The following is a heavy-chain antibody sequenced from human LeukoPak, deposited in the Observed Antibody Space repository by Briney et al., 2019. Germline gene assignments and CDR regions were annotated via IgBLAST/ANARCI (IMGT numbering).Heavy chain of an antibody. V-gene: IGHV3-48*01. CDR2: ISRSSTTI. CDR1: GGSISSYY. CDR3: ARSPYSSSSLDY. D-gene: IGHD6-13*01. J-gene: IGHJ4*02. Sequence: PSETLSLTCTVSGGSISSYYWSWIRQPPGKGLEWVSYISRSSTTIYYADSVKGRFTISRDNAKNSLYLQMISLGAEDTALYYCARSPYSSSSLDYWGQGTLVTVSS.